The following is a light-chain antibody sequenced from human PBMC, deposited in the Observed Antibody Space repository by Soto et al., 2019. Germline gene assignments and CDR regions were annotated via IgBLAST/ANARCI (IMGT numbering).Light chain of an antibody. CDR3: RQYNNWPLT. CDR2: GAS. CDR1: QSVSNN. J-gene: IGKJ4*01. V-gene: IGKV3-15*01. Sequence: EIVVTQSPATLSVSPGERATLSCRASQSVSNNLAWYMQKPGQAPRLLIYGASTRATGIPARFSGSGSGTEFTLTISSLQSEDFTVYYCRQYNNWPLTFGGGTKVEIK.